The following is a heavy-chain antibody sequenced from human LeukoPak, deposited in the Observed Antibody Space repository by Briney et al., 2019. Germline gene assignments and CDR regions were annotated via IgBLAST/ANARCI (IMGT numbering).Heavy chain of an antibody. CDR3: ATITMIVVVITHDAFDI. CDR1: GFTFSSYA. CDR2: ISGSGGST. D-gene: IGHD3-22*01. J-gene: IGHJ3*02. V-gene: IGHV3-23*01. Sequence: SGGSLRLSCAASGFTFSSYAMGWVRQAPGKGLEWVPAISGSGGSTYYADSVKGRFTISRDNSKNTLYLQMNSLRAEDTAVYYCATITMIVVVITHDAFDIWGQGTMVTVSS.